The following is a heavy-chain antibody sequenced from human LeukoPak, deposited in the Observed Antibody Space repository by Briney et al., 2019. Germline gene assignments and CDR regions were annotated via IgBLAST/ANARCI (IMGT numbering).Heavy chain of an antibody. Sequence: PGGSLRLSCAAPGFTFSDYDMGWIRQAPGKGLEWISYISRTIYYADSVKGRFTISRDNAKNSLYLQMNSLRAEDTAVYYCARRIWGADSQSHTFDIWGQGTMVTVSS. CDR1: GFTFSDYD. CDR2: ISRTI. CDR3: ARRIWGADSQSHTFDI. V-gene: IGHV3-11*01. D-gene: IGHD3-16*01. J-gene: IGHJ3*02.